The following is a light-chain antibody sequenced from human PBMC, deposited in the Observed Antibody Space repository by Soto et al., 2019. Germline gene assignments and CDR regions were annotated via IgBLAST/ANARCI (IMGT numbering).Light chain of an antibody. V-gene: IGKV3-20*01. CDR1: QSVGSNS. J-gene: IGKJ4*01. CDR2: GAS. Sequence: EFVLTQSPGTLSLSPGERATLSCRASQSVGSNSFAWYQQKPGQAPRILIYGASTRATGIPDRFSGSWSGTDFTLTISRLEPEDFAVYYCQQYGSSPPLTFGGGTKVEIK. CDR3: QQYGSSPPLT.